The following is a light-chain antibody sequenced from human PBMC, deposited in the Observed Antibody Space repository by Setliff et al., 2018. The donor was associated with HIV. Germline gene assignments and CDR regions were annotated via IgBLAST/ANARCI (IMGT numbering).Light chain of an antibody. CDR1: GSDVGRYNY. CDR2: EVS. Sequence: QPVLTQPASVSGSPGQSITISCTGTGSDVGRYNYVSWYQHHPGKAPKLMIYEVSNRPSGVSNRFSGSKSGNTASLTISGLQADDEADYYCSSYTSISTVVFGGGTKVTVL. CDR3: SSYTSISTVV. J-gene: IGLJ2*01. V-gene: IGLV2-14*01.